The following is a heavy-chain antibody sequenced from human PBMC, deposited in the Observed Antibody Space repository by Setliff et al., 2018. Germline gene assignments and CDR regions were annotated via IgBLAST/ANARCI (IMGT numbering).Heavy chain of an antibody. CDR3: ARAGPYYDFWSGYYRTMDV. CDR2: IYTSGST. D-gene: IGHD3-3*01. V-gene: IGHV4-61*02. CDR1: GDSINSGTYY. J-gene: IGHJ6*03. Sequence: PSETLSLTCSVSGDSINSGTYYWSWFRQSAGKGLEWIGRIYTSGSTNYNPSLKSRVTISVDTSKNQFSLRLSSVTAADTAVYYCARAGPYYDFWSGYYRTMDVWGKGTTVTVSS.